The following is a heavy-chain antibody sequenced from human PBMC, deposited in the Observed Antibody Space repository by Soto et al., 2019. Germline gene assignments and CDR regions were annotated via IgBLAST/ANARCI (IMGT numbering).Heavy chain of an antibody. CDR2: IIPIFGTP. CDR3: ARERSVGYCITTTCPKPFYYYAMDV. CDR1: GGTFTNYA. D-gene: IGHD2-2*01. J-gene: IGHJ6*02. Sequence: SVNVSCKASGGTFTNYAFSWVRQAPGQGLEWMGGIIPIFGTPDYAQKFQGRVTITADESTRTASMELSSLRSDDTAVYYCARERSVGYCITTTCPKPFYYYAMDVWGQGTTVTVSS. V-gene: IGHV1-69*13.